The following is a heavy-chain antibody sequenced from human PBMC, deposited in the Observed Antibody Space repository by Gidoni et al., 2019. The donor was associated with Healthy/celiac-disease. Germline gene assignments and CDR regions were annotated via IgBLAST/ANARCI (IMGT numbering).Heavy chain of an antibody. V-gene: IGHV5-10-1*01. Sequence: EVQLVQSGAEVKKPGESLRISCKASGYTFSSHYISWVRQMPGKGLEWMGRIDPSDSYTDYSPSFQGRVTISVDKSVSTAYLQWNSLKASDTAKYYCARWNDYWGQGTLVNVSS. D-gene: IGHD1-1*01. CDR2: IDPSDSYT. CDR1: GYTFSSHY. CDR3: ARWNDY. J-gene: IGHJ4*02.